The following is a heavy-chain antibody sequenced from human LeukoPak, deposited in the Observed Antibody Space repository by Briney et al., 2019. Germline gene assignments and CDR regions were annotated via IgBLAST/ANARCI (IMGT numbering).Heavy chain of an antibody. CDR2: ISNTGGST. V-gene: IGHV3-23*01. CDR1: GFSLNTYA. J-gene: IGHJ6*02. D-gene: IGHD3-16*01. CDR3: ARNQQLGGHSYYYYGMDV. Sequence: PGGSLRLSCAASGFSLNTYAMSWVRQAPGKGLEWVSAISNTGGSTYYADSVKGRFTISRDKSKNTLSLQMNSLRADDTAIYYCARNQQLGGHSYYYYGMDVWGQGTTVTVSS.